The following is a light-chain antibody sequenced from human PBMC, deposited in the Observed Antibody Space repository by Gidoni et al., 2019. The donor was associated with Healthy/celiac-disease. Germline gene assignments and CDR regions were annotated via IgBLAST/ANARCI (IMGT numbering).Light chain of an antibody. CDR2: DAS. CDR3: QQYDKLPFT. CDR1: QDISNY. Sequence: DSQMTQSPSSLSASVGDRVTITCQASQDISNYLNWYQQKPGKAPKLLIYDASKLETGVPSRFSGSGSGTDFAFTISSLQPEDIATYYCQQYDKLPFTFGPGTKVDIK. V-gene: IGKV1-33*01. J-gene: IGKJ3*01.